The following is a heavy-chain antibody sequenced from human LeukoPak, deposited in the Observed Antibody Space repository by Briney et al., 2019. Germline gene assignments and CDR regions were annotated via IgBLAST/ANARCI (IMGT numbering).Heavy chain of an antibody. D-gene: IGHD1-1*01. J-gene: IGHJ4*02. CDR2: ISTGSTYI. CDR3: AGATGTSDY. Sequence: GGSLRLSCAASGFTFSTYSMNWVRQAPGKGLEWVSSISTGSTYIYYADPVKGRFTISRDNAKNSLYLQMNSLRAEDTAVYYCAGATGTSDYWGQGTLVTVSS. V-gene: IGHV3-21*01. CDR1: GFTFSTYS.